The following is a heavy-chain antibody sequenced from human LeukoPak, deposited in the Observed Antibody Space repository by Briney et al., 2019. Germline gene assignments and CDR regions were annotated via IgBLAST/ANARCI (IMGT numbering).Heavy chain of an antibody. CDR3: ANPSIAAAGIAPTFDY. J-gene: IGHJ4*02. CDR1: GFTVSSNY. CDR2: IYSGGST. Sequence: GGSLRLSCAASGFTVSSNYMSWVRQAPGKGLEWVSVIYSGGSTYYADSVKGRFTISRDNSKNTLYLQMNSLRAEDTAVYYCANPSIAAAGIAPTFDYWGQGTLVTVSS. V-gene: IGHV3-53*01. D-gene: IGHD6-13*01.